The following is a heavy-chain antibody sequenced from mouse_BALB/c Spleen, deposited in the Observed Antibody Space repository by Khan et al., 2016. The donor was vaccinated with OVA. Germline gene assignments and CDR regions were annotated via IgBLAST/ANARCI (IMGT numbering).Heavy chain of an antibody. CDR2: IWGGGGT. CDR3: ARAYSRDDGYDAMDY. J-gene: IGHJ4*01. CDR1: GFSLPRYN. D-gene: IGHD2-14*01. V-gene: IGHV2-6-4*01. Sequence: QVQLKESGPGLVAPSQSLSITCTVSGFSLPRYNIHWVRQPPGKGLEWLGMIWGGGGTDYNSTLKSRLSISKDNSKSQVFLKMNSLQTDDTAMYYCARAYSRDDGYDAMDYWGQGTSVTVSS.